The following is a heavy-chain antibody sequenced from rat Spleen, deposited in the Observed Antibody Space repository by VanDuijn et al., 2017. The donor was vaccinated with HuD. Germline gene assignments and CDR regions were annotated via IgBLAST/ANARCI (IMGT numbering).Heavy chain of an antibody. CDR3: TTDKYGGYSAGFVY. CDR2: ISYDGNST. Sequence: EVQLVESGGGLVQPGRSLKLSCAASGFTFSDYYMAWVRQAPEKGLEWVASISYDGNSTYYGDSVKGRFTISRDNAKRNLNLQMNSLRSEDTATYYCTTDKYGGYSAGFVYWGQGTLVTVSS. J-gene: IGHJ3*01. D-gene: IGHD1-11*01. V-gene: IGHV5-20*01. CDR1: GFTFSDYY.